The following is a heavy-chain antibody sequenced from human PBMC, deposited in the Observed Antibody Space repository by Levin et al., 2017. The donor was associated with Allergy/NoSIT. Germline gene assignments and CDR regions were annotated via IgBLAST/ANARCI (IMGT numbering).Heavy chain of an antibody. CDR3: ARDLTRSFDY. CDR1: GFTFSGYW. CDR2: ISSDGSTT. Sequence: GGSLRLSCAASGFTFSGYWMQWVRQAPGKGLVWVSDISSDGSTTRYADSVKGRFTISRDNAKNTENLQMNSLRAEDTAVYYCARDLTRSFDYWGQGALVTVSS. V-gene: IGHV3-74*01. J-gene: IGHJ4*02.